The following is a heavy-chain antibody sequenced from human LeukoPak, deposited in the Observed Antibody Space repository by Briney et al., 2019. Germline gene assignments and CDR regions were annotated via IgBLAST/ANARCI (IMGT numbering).Heavy chain of an antibody. J-gene: IGHJ4*02. Sequence: GGSLRLSCAASGSTVSSNYMSWVRQAPGKGLEWVSVIYSGGSTYYADSVKGRFTISRDNSKNTLYLQMDSLRAEDTAVYYCARLSGWSFFLDYWGQGTLVTVSS. CDR2: IYSGGST. CDR1: GSTVSSNY. V-gene: IGHV3-53*01. CDR3: ARLSGWSFFLDY. D-gene: IGHD6-19*01.